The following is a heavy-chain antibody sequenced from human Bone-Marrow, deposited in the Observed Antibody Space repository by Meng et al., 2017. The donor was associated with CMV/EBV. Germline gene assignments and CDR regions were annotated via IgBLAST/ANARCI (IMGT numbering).Heavy chain of an antibody. D-gene: IGHD3-3*01. J-gene: IGHJ5*02. CDR3: ARLNPEDTIFGVVIIPVRNWFDP. CDR2: IIPIFGTA. V-gene: IGHV1-69*05. CDR1: GYIFTSYD. Sequence: SVKVSCKASGYIFTSYDINWVRQAPGQGLEWMGGIIPIFGTANYAQKFQGRVTITTDESTSTAYMELRSLRSDDTAVYYCARLNPEDTIFGVVIIPVRNWFDPWGQGTLVTVSS.